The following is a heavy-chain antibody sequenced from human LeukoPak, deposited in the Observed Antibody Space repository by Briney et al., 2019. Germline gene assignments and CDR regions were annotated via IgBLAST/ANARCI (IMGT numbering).Heavy chain of an antibody. CDR1: GGTFSSYA. Sequence: SVKVSCKASGGTFSSYAISWVRQAPGQGLEWMGGIIPIFGTANYAQKFQGRVTITADKSTSTAYMELSSLRSEDTAVYYCARGRDIVVVPAAIGLGAFDIWGQGTMVTVSS. CDR2: IIPIFGTA. J-gene: IGHJ3*02. CDR3: ARGRDIVVVPAAIGLGAFDI. D-gene: IGHD2-2*02. V-gene: IGHV1-69*06.